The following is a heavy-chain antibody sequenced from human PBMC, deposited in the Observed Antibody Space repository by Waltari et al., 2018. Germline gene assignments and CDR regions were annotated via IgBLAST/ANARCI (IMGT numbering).Heavy chain of an antibody. Sequence: QVQLQESGPGLVKPSETLSLTCTVSGGSISSYYWSWIRQPPGKGLEWIGYIYYSGSTNYNPSRKSRVTISVDTSKNQFSLKLSSVTAADTAVYYCARAPTGDYFDYWGQGTLVTVSS. V-gene: IGHV4-59*01. J-gene: IGHJ4*02. CDR1: GGSISSYY. CDR3: ARAPTGDYFDY. CDR2: IYYSGST.